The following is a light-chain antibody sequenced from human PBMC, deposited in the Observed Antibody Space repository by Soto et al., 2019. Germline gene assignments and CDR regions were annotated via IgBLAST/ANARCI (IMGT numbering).Light chain of an antibody. CDR3: QQYNTYAQT. CDR1: QSISTW. V-gene: IGKV1-5*01. Sequence: DIRMTQSPSTLSASVGDRVTITCRASQSISTWLAWYQQEPGKAPKLLIYGASSLESGVPSRFSGSGSGTEFTLTISSLQPDDFATYFCQQYNTYAQTFGQGTKVDIK. CDR2: GAS. J-gene: IGKJ1*01.